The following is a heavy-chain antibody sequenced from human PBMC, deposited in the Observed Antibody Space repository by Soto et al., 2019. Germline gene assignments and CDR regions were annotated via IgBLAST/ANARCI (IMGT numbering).Heavy chain of an antibody. CDR1: GGSVSSGSYY. CDR2: IYYSGST. D-gene: IGHD6-19*01. CDR3: ARGIAGWYQGRYYYGMDV. J-gene: IGHJ6*02. Sequence: QVQLQESGPGLVKPSETLSLTCTVSGGSVSSGSYYWSWIRQPPGKGLEWIGYIYYSGSTNYNPSLQSRVTISVDTSKNQFSLKLSSVTAADTAVYYCARGIAGWYQGRYYYGMDVWGQGTTVTVSS. V-gene: IGHV4-61*01.